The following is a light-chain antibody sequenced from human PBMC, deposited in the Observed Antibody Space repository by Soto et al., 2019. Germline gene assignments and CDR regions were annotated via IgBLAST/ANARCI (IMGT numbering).Light chain of an antibody. J-gene: IGKJ1*01. V-gene: IGKV1-27*01. CDR2: AAS. CDR3: QKYNSALGT. Sequence: DIQMTQSPSSLSASVGDRVTITCRASQGISNYLAWYQQKPGKVPKLLIYAASTLQSGVPSRFSGSGSGTDFTITISTLQPEDVATYYCQKYNSALGTFGQGTKVEIK. CDR1: QGISNY.